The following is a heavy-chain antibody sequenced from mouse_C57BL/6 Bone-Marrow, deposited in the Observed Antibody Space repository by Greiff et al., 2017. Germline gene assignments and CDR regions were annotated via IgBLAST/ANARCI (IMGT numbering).Heavy chain of an antibody. Sequence: VQLQESGAELAKPGASVKLSCKASGYTFTSYWMHWVKQRPGQGLEWIGYINPSSGYTKYNQKFKDKATLTADKSSSKAYMQPSSLTYEDSSVYYCARGSPLVSRPMDYWGQGTSVTVSS. CDR2: INPSSGYT. J-gene: IGHJ4*01. D-gene: IGHD6-2*01. CDR3: ARGSPLVSRPMDY. V-gene: IGHV1-7*01. CDR1: GYTFTSYW.